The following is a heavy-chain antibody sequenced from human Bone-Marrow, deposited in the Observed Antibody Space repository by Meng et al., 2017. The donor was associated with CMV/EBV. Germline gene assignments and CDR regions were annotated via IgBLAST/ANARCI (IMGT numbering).Heavy chain of an antibody. Sequence: SFKASGYTFISYHMHWVRQAPGQGLEWVGIITPSTGATYSAQKFQDRVTLTSDTSTSAVYMNLGSLRSEDTAVYYCVREMSGGFFDYWGQGTLVTVSS. CDR3: VREMSGGFFDY. J-gene: IGHJ4*02. D-gene: IGHD3-16*01. V-gene: IGHV1-46*01. CDR1: GYTFISYH. CDR2: ITPSTGAT.